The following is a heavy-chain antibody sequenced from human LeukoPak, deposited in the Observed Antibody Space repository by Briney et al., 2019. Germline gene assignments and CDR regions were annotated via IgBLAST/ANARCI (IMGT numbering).Heavy chain of an antibody. Sequence: SETLSLTCAVYGGSFSGYYWSWIRQPPAKGLEWIGEINHSGSTNYNPSLKSRVTISVDTSKNQFSLKLSSVTAADTAVYYCASHQIAVAGTSSPGYWGQGTLVTVSS. J-gene: IGHJ4*02. CDR2: INHSGST. CDR3: ASHQIAVAGTSSPGY. D-gene: IGHD6-19*01. V-gene: IGHV4-34*01. CDR1: GGSFSGYY.